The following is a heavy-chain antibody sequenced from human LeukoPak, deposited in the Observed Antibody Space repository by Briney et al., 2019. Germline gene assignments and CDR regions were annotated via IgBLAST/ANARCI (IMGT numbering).Heavy chain of an antibody. D-gene: IGHD2-2*01. V-gene: IGHV3-13*04. CDR2: INTAGDT. Sequence: GGSLRLSCVASGFTFSSYDMHWVREATGKGLEWFSAINTAGDTYYPGSVKGRFTISRDNARNSLYLQMNGLRAGDTAVYYCARRVGGPYDYWGQGTLVTVSS. J-gene: IGHJ4*02. CDR1: GFTFSSYD. CDR3: ARRVGGPYDY.